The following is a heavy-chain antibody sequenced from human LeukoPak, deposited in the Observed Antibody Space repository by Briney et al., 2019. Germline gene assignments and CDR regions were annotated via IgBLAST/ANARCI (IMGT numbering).Heavy chain of an antibody. CDR2: INHRGTT. Sequence: NTSETLSLTCAVSGGSFSGFYWSWLRQSPGTGLEWIGEINHRGTTNYNPSFKSRVTMSADMSKNEFSLKMNSLTAADTAVYYCATIVVRGSQSGFDPWGQGTLVTVSS. CDR3: ATIVVRGSQSGFDP. J-gene: IGHJ5*02. V-gene: IGHV4-34*01. CDR1: GGSFSGFY. D-gene: IGHD3-10*01.